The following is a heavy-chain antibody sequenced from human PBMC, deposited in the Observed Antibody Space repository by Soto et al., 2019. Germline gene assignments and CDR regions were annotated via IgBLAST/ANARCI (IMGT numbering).Heavy chain of an antibody. D-gene: IGHD2-2*01. V-gene: IGHV3-23*01. J-gene: IGHJ6*02. CDR1: GFTFSYYT. CDR3: AGPVPAATHDDCYDMDG. CDR2: ISNSGDTI. Sequence: EVQLLESGGGLVQPGGSLRLSCVASGFTFSYYTMSWVRPAPGKGLEWVSGISNSGDTIYYADSVKGRFTISRDNFKNTLYLPRKSLRADDTAVYYCAGPVPAATHDDCYDMDGWGQWTRVTVSS.